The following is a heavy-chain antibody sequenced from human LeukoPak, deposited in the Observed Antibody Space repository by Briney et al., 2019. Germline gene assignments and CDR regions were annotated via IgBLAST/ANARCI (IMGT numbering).Heavy chain of an antibody. J-gene: IGHJ4*02. CDR1: GGSISSSSYY. Sequence: SETLSLTCTVSGGSISSSSYYWGWIRQPPGKGLEWIGSISYSGSTYYNPSLKSRVTISVDTSKNQFSLKLSSVTAADTAVYYCARQQSYDYVWGSYLPYFDYWGQGTLVTVSS. V-gene: IGHV4-39*01. CDR2: ISYSGST. CDR3: ARQQSYDYVWGSYLPYFDY. D-gene: IGHD3-16*02.